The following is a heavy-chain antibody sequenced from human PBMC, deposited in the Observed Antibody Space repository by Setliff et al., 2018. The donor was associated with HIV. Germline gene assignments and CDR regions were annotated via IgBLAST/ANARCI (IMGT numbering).Heavy chain of an antibody. J-gene: IGHJ4*02. CDR2: LYYSGTT. CDR3: ARRTLITGYDY. D-gene: IGHD3-16*01. Sequence: PSETLSLTCTVSGGSISSSSYYWGWIRQPPGKGLEWIGSLYYSGTTYYNPSLKSRLTISVDTSKNQFSLKLSSVTAADTAVYYCARRTLITGYDYWGQGTLVTVS. V-gene: IGHV4-39*01. CDR1: GGSISSSSYY.